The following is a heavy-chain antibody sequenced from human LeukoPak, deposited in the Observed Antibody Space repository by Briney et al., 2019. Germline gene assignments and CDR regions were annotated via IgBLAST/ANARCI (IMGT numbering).Heavy chain of an antibody. Sequence: SETLSLTCSVSGASISRSTYYWGWIRQPPGKGLEWIGSVFRTGTAYYNPSLRSRVTVSVDTSKNQFSLKLSSVTAADTAVYYCARADVTTHGGYYYGMDVWGQGTTVTVSS. J-gene: IGHJ6*02. D-gene: IGHD4-11*01. CDR3: ARADVTTHGGYYYGMDV. V-gene: IGHV4-39*01. CDR2: VFRTGTA. CDR1: GASISRSTYY.